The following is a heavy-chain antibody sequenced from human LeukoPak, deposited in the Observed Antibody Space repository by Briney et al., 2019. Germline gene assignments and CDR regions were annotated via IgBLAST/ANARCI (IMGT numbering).Heavy chain of an antibody. Sequence: KPSETLSLTCAVYGGSFSGYYWSWIRQPPGKGLEWIGYIYYSGGTNYNPSLKSRVTMSVDTSKNQFSLRLRSVTAADTAVYYCARDPSGSFFNWFDPWGQGSLVTVSS. CDR3: ARDPSGSFFNWFDP. J-gene: IGHJ5*02. CDR2: IYYSGGT. V-gene: IGHV4-59*01. D-gene: IGHD1-26*01. CDR1: GGSFSGYY.